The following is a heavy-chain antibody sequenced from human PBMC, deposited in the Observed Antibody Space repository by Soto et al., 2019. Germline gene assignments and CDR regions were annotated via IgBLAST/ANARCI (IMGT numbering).Heavy chain of an antibody. CDR2: INHSGST. CDR1: CGSFIGFY. CDR3: ARAHYYGSGSYYNEDGMDV. J-gene: IGHJ6*02. D-gene: IGHD3-10*01. Sequence: PSETLSLTCAFYCGSFIGFYWSWIRQPPGKGLEWIGEINHSGSTNYNPSLKSRVTISVDTSKNQFSLKLSSVTAADTAVYYCARAHYYGSGSYYNEDGMDVWGQGTTVTVSS. V-gene: IGHV4-34*01.